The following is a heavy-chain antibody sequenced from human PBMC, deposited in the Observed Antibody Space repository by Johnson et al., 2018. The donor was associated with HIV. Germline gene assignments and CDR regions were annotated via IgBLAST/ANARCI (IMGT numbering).Heavy chain of an antibody. CDR1: GFTFSSYG. CDR3: ATKRVAAADPEDAFDI. D-gene: IGHD6-13*01. V-gene: IGHV3-33*08. CDR2: IWYDGSNK. J-gene: IGHJ3*02. Sequence: QVQLVESGGGVVQPGRSLRLSCAASGFTFSSYGMHWVRQAPGKGLEWVAVIWYDGSNKYYADSVKGRFTISRDNSKNTLYLQMNSLRAEDTAVYYCATKRVAAADPEDAFDIWGQGTMVTVSS.